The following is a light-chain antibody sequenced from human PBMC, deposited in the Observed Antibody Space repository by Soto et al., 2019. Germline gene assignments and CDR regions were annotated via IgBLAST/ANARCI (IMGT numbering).Light chain of an antibody. CDR1: SSDIGYYNY. J-gene: IGLJ1*01. CDR2: EVN. CDR3: SSYKTGSTVV. V-gene: IGLV2-14*01. Sequence: QSALTQPASVSGSPGQSITISCTGTSSDIGYYNYVSWYQQYPGKAPKLIIYEVNNRHSGVSNRCSGSKSANTASLTISGLQSEDEADYHCSSYKTGSTVVFGTGTKLTVL.